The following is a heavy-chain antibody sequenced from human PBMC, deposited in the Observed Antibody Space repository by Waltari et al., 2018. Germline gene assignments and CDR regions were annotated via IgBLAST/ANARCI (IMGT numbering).Heavy chain of an antibody. D-gene: IGHD6-13*01. CDR1: GFTVSSYG. Sequence: QVQLVESGGGVVQPGRSLRLSCAASGFTVSSYGMHWVRQGPGKGLEWVGFIWCYGSNNSYEVTVKVHVTIARDKSKNTLYLEMDSLRAEDTAMCYCAKDRGVCCSLDFDYWGQGTLVTVSS. V-gene: IGHV3-30*02. CDR2: IWCYGSNN. CDR3: AKDRGVCCSLDFDY. J-gene: IGHJ4*02.